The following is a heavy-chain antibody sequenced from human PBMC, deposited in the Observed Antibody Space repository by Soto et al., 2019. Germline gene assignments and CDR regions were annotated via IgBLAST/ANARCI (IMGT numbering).Heavy chain of an antibody. V-gene: IGHV1-46*01. CDR3: ARGYCSGGSCYHFDY. J-gene: IGHJ4*02. D-gene: IGHD2-15*01. CDR1: GYTFTSYY. CDR2: INPSGGST. Sequence: ASVKVSCKASGYTFTSYYMHWVRQAPGQGLEWMGIINPSGGSTSYAQKFQGRVTMTRDTSTSTVYMELSSLRSEDTAVYYCARGYCSGGSCYHFDYWGQGTLVTVSS.